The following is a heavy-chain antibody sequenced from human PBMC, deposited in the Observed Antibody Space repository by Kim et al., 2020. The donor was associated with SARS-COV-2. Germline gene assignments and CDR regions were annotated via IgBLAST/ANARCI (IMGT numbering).Heavy chain of an antibody. CDR3: SRDGRIQLWPNFFDY. CDR2: IRGKPYGGTT. V-gene: IGHV3-49*03. Sequence: GGSLRLSCTTSGFTFGDYTMTWFRQAPGKCLEWIGFIRGKPYGGTTEYAASVKGRFTISRDDSKTIAYLQMNSLKTEDTAVYYCSRDGRIQLWPNFFDYWGQGTLVTVSS. D-gene: IGHD5-18*01. CDR1: GFTFGDYT. J-gene: IGHJ4*02.